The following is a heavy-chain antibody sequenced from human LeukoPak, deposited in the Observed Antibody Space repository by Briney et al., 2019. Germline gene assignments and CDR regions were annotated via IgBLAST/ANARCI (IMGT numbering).Heavy chain of an antibody. CDR2: INHSGST. Sequence: SETLSLTCAVYGGSFSDYYWSWIRQPPGKGLEWIGEINHSGSTNYYPSLKSRVTISLDTSKIQFSLKLSSVTAADTAVYYCARKAPGTLDLWGRGTLVTVSS. CDR3: ARKAPGTLDL. V-gene: IGHV4-34*01. CDR1: GGSFSDYY. J-gene: IGHJ2*01.